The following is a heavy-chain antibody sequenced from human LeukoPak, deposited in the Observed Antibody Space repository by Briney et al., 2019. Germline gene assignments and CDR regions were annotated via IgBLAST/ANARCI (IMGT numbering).Heavy chain of an antibody. CDR2: IYTSGST. CDR1: GGSISSGSYY. D-gene: IGHD3-10*01. J-gene: IGHJ5*02. Sequence: SETLSLTCTVSGGSISSGSYYWSWIRQPAGKGLEWIGRIYTSGSTNYNPSLKSRVTISVDTSKNQFSLKLSSVTAADTAVYYCARDIGVRGEGNWFDPWGQGTLVTVSS. V-gene: IGHV4-61*02. CDR3: ARDIGVRGEGNWFDP.